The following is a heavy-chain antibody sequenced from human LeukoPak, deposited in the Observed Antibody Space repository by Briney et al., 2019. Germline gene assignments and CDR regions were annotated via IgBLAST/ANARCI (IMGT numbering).Heavy chain of an antibody. D-gene: IGHD3-9*01. J-gene: IGHJ4*02. V-gene: IGHV3-11*01. CDR2: ISSSGSTI. CDR3: ARTDYDILTGYYGTFDY. CDR1: GIRFSDYY. Sequence: GGSLRLSCGAPGIRFSDYYMSWIRQAPGKGLEWVSYISSSGSTIYYADSVKGRFTISRDNAKNSLYLQMNSLRAEDTAVYYCARTDYDILTGYYGTFDYWGQGTLVTVSS.